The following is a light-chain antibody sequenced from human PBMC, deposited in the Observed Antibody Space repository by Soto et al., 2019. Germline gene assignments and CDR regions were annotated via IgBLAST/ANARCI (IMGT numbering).Light chain of an antibody. CDR1: QNVSSY. V-gene: IGKV3-11*01. CDR2: DAS. Sequence: IVMTQSPATLSVSPGESATLSCRASQNVSSYLAWYQQKPGQAPRLLIYDASNRATGIPARFSGSGSGTDFTLTISSLEPEDFAVYYCQQRSNWLTFGGGTKVDIK. CDR3: QQRSNWLT. J-gene: IGKJ4*01.